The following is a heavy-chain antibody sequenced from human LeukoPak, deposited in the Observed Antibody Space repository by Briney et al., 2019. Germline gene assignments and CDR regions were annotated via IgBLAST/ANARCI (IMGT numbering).Heavy chain of an antibody. CDR1: GYTFTSYD. D-gene: IGHD5-12*01. Sequence: GASVKVSCKASGYTFTSYDINWVRQATGQGLEWMGWMNPNSGNTGYAQKFQGRVTMTRNTSISTAYMELSSLRSEDTAVYYCARVYAGSGYDRDYFDYWGQGTLVTVSS. CDR3: ARVYAGSGYDRDYFDY. CDR2: MNPNSGNT. V-gene: IGHV1-8*01. J-gene: IGHJ4*02.